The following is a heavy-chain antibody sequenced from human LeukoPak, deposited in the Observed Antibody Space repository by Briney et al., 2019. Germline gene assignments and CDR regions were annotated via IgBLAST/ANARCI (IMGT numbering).Heavy chain of an antibody. CDR1: EFTLSRNY. V-gene: IGHV3-53*01. CDR2: IFSNGDT. Sequence: GGSLRLSCTASEFTLSRNYMLWVRQAPGKGLEWVSLIFSNGDTHYADSVKGRFTISRDTSKNTVSLQMNSLRVEDTAMYYCTRDQMNYWGQGTLVTVSS. CDR3: TRDQMNY. D-gene: IGHD5-24*01. J-gene: IGHJ4*02.